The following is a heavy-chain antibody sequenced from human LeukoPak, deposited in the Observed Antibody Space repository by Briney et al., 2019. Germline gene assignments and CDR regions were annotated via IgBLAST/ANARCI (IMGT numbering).Heavy chain of an antibody. CDR3: ARDGLEFGELSSYNWFDP. Sequence: SQTLSLTCTVSGGSISSGDYYWSWIRQPLGKGLEWIGYIYYSGSTYYNPSLKSRVTISVDTSKNQFSLKLSSVTAADTAVYYCARDGLEFGELSSYNWFDPWGQGTLVTVSS. D-gene: IGHD3-10*01. CDR1: GGSISSGDYY. V-gene: IGHV4-30-4*01. J-gene: IGHJ5*02. CDR2: IYYSGST.